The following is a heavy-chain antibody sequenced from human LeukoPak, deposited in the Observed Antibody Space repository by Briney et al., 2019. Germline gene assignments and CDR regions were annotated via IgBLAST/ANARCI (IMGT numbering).Heavy chain of an antibody. Sequence: GKSLRLSCAASGFTFSNYAMHWVRQAPGKGFEWVSLISSGETYEYYADSVKGRFTISRDNSKNTLYLQLNSLRAEDTAVYYCARDSTYYYDSGSSGPHYFDNWGQGTLVTVSS. CDR1: GFTFSNYA. V-gene: IGHV3-30*01. J-gene: IGHJ4*02. CDR2: ISSGETYE. D-gene: IGHD3-10*01. CDR3: ARDSTYYYDSGSSGPHYFDN.